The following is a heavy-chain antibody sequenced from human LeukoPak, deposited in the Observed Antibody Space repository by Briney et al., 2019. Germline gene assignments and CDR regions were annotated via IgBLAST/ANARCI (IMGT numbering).Heavy chain of an antibody. V-gene: IGHV4-59*08. CDR1: GTSISDYY. Sequence: SETLSLTCTVSGTSISDYYWSCIRQPPGKGLEWIGYIYDSGSTNYNPSLKSRVTISVDKSTNHFSLKLSSVTAADTAVYFCVRQELVELTMKYIDYWGQGTLVTVSS. J-gene: IGHJ4*02. CDR2: IYDSGST. CDR3: VRQELVELTMKYIDY. D-gene: IGHD6-6*01.